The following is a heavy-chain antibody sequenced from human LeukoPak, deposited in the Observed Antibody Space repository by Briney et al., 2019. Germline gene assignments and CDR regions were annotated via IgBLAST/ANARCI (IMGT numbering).Heavy chain of an antibody. J-gene: IGHJ4*02. CDR1: GFTFSSYG. CDR3: AKGWSYYYASGNDYFDY. V-gene: IGHV3-30*18. CDR2: ISYDGSNK. D-gene: IGHD3-10*01. Sequence: PGGSLRLSCAASGFTFSSYGMHWVRQAPGKGLEWVAVISYDGSNKYYADSVKGRFTISRDNSKNTLYLQMNSLRAEDTAVYYCAKGWSYYYASGNDYFDYWGQGTLVTVSS.